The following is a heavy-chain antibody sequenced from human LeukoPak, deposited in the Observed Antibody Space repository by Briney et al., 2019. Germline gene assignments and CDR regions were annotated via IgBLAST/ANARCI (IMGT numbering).Heavy chain of an antibody. CDR2: IYYSGST. CDR1: GGSISSHY. J-gene: IGHJ3*02. Sequence: SETLSLTCTVSGGSISSHYWSWIRQPPGKGLEWIGYIYYSGSTNYNPSLKSRVIISVDTSKNQFSLKLSSVTAADTAVYYCARDMGRFPNAFDIWGQGTMVTVSS. CDR3: ARDMGRFPNAFDI. V-gene: IGHV4-59*11. D-gene: IGHD3-3*01.